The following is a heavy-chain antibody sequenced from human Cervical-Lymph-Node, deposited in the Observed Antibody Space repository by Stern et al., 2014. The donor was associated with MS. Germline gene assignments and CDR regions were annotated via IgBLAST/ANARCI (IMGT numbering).Heavy chain of an antibody. Sequence: QLQLQESGPGLVKSSKTLSLTCTVSGGSISYYHWSWLRQSPEKGLEWIGYIYNSGSTNYNPSLKSRVTISADTSQNQFSLELRSVTAADTAVYYCARTVSHNWFDPWGQGTLVTVSS. CDR2: IYNSGST. J-gene: IGHJ5*01. CDR3: ARTVSHNWFDP. D-gene: IGHD4-17*01. CDR1: GGSISYYH. V-gene: IGHV4-59*01.